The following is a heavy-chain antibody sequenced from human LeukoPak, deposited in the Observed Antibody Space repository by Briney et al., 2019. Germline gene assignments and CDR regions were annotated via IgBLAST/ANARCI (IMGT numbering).Heavy chain of an antibody. Sequence: GGSLRLSCAASGFTFSSYGMHWVRQAPGKGLEWVSSISTSSSYIYYADSVKGRFTISRDNAKNSLYLQMNSLRVEDTAVYYCARGGESSSLFWDDWGQGTLVTVSS. V-gene: IGHV3-21*01. D-gene: IGHD6-6*01. CDR1: GFTFSSYG. J-gene: IGHJ4*02. CDR3: ARGGESSSLFWDD. CDR2: ISTSSSYI.